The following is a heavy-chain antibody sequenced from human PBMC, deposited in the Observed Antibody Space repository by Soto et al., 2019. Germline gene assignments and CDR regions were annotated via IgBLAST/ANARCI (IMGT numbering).Heavy chain of an antibody. CDR1: KFTFSSFE. V-gene: IGHV3-48*03. CDR2: ISSTGSLI. D-gene: IGHD2-21*02. CDR3: ARDQPGTAYYFDS. J-gene: IGHJ4*02. Sequence: GGSLRLSCAASKFTFSSFEVNWVRQAPGKGLEWVSYISSTGSLIYYADSVKGRFTISRDNAKNSLYLQLNSLRAEDTAVYYCARDQPGTAYYFDSWGQGTLVTVSS.